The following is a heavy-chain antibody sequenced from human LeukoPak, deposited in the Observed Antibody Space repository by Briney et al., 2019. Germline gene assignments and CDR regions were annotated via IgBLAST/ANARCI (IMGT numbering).Heavy chain of an antibody. D-gene: IGHD5-18*01. CDR1: GFTFSSYA. CDR2: ISDNEGTT. Sequence: GGSLRLSCAASGFTFSSYAMSWVRQAPGKGLEWVSGISDNEGTTYYTDSVKGRFTISRDNTKNTVYLQMNNLRADDTAVYFCARHDSFIPYWGQGTLVTVSS. J-gene: IGHJ4*02. V-gene: IGHV3-23*01. CDR3: ARHDSFIPY.